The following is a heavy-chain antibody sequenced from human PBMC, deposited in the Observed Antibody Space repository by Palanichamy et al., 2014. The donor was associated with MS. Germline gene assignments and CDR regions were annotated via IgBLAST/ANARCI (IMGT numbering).Heavy chain of an antibody. V-gene: IGHV3-64*01. CDR3: ARVLVGATEHGAFDI. CDR1: GFTFSSYA. Sequence: VESVGEALVHAVGGSLRLSCAASGFTFSSYAMHWVRQAPGKGLEYVSAISSNGGSTYYANSVKGRFTISRDNSKNTLYLQMGSLRAEDMAVYYCARVLVGATEHGAFDIWGQGTMVTVSS. D-gene: IGHD1-26*01. CDR2: ISSNGGST. J-gene: IGHJ3*02.